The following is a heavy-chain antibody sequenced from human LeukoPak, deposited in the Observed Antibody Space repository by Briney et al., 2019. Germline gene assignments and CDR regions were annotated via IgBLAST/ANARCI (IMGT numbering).Heavy chain of an antibody. D-gene: IGHD3-10*01. CDR1: TDCFTTYS. J-gene: IGHJ5*02. Sequence: AGVCLTIACELYTDCFTTYSTSCARQMPGTGLEWVGAIYPDDSDSRYSPSFQGQVVISADRSIRTAYLQWNSLKTSDTAMYYCVRQRGSSGTINHFDPWGQGTLVTVSS. CDR3: VRQRGSSGTINHFDP. V-gene: IGHV5-51*01. CDR2: IYPDDSDS.